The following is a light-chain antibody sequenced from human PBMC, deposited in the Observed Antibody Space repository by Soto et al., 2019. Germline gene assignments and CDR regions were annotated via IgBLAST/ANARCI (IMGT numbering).Light chain of an antibody. CDR3: QQFARSPLA. CDR1: QNVARNY. V-gene: IGKV3-20*01. J-gene: IGKJ4*01. CDR2: DAS. Sequence: EIVLTQSPGTLSLSPGERGTLSCRASQNVARNYLAWYQQRPGQAPRLLIYDASTRATGIPDRFSGSGSGTDFTLTISRLEPEDFAVYFCQQFARSPLAFGGGTKVDIK.